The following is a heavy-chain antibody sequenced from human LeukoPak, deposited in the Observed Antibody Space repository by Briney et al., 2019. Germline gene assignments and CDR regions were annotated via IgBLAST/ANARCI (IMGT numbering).Heavy chain of an antibody. CDR1: GYSISSGYY. CDR2: IYHSGST. D-gene: IGHD6-19*01. V-gene: IGHV4-38-2*01. CDR3: ARKGVAVASFDY. J-gene: IGHJ4*02. Sequence: SETLSLTCAVSGYSISSGYYWGWIRQPPGKGLEWIGSIYHSGSTHYNPSLKSRVTISVDTSKNQFSLKLSSVTAADTAVYYCARKGVAVASFDYWGQGTLVTVSS.